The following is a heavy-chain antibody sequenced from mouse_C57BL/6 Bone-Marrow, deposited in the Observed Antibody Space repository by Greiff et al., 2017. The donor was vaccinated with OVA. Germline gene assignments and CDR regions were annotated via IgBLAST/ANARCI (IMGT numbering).Heavy chain of an antibody. Sequence: QVQLQQSGPGILQSSQPLSLTCSFSGFSLSTSGMGVSWIRQPSGKGLEWLAHIYWDDDKRYHPSLKSRLTIAKDTSRNQVFLKITSVNTADTATSDGARIYYSNYEAMDYWGQGTSVTVSS. CDR2: IYWDDDK. CDR1: GFSLSTSGMG. CDR3: ARIYYSNYEAMDY. V-gene: IGHV8-12*01. J-gene: IGHJ4*01. D-gene: IGHD2-5*01.